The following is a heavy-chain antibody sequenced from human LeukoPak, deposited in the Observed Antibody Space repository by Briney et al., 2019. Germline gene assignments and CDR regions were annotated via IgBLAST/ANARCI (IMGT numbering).Heavy chain of an antibody. D-gene: IGHD2-15*01. J-gene: IGHJ6*02. Sequence: SETLSLTCAVYGGSFSGYYWSWIRQPPGKGLEWIGEINHSGSTNYNPSLKSRVTISVDTSKSQFSLKLSSVTAADTAVYYCAGGRGSSYYYYGMDVWGQGTTVTVSS. CDR2: INHSGST. V-gene: IGHV4-34*01. CDR1: GGSFSGYY. CDR3: AGGRGSSYYYYGMDV.